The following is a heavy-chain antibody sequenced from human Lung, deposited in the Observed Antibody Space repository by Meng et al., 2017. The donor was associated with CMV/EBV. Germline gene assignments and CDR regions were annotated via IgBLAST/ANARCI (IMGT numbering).Heavy chain of an antibody. V-gene: IGHV3-15*01. Sequence: GESLKISCAASGFTFSNAWMSWVRQAPGKGLEWVGRVKSKTDGGTTDYAAPVKGRFTISRGDSKSTLYLQMNSLKTEDTAVYYCTTDSGYGYVWGSYQLLGYWGQGNXV. CDR3: TTDSGYGYVWGSYQLLGY. CDR2: VKSKTDGGTT. J-gene: IGHJ4*02. D-gene: IGHD3-16*01. CDR1: GFTFSNAW.